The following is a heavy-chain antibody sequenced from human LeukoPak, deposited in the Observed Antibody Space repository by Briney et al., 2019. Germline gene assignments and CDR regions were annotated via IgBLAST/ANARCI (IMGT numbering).Heavy chain of an antibody. CDR3: ARVANPQNEYYFDY. J-gene: IGHJ4*02. CDR2: INHSGST. V-gene: IGHV4-34*01. CDR1: GGSFSGYY. Sequence: SETLSLTCAVYGGSFSGYYWSWIRQPPGKGLEWIGEINHSGSTNYNPSLKSRVTISVDTSKNQFSLKLSSVTAADTAVYYCARVANPQNEYYFDYWGQGTLVTVSS. D-gene: IGHD5-12*01.